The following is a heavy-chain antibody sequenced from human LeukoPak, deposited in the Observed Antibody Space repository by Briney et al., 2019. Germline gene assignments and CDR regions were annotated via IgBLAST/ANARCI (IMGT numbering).Heavy chain of an antibody. D-gene: IGHD3-10*01. J-gene: IGHJ3*02. CDR3: AKGMEYYYGSGSYPDI. Sequence: PGGSLRLSCAASGFTFNSYAMRWARQAPGKGLEWVSAISGSGGSTYYADSVKGRFTISRDNSKNTLYLQMNSLRAEDTAVYYCAKGMEYYYGSGSYPDIWGQGTMVTVSS. CDR1: GFTFNSYA. V-gene: IGHV3-23*01. CDR2: ISGSGGST.